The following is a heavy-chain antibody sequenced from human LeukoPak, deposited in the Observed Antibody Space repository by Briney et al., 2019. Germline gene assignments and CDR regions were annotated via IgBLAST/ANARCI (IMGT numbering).Heavy chain of an antibody. D-gene: IGHD2-15*01. J-gene: IGHJ5*02. Sequence: GGSLRLSCAASGFTFSSYSMNWVRQAPGKGLEWVSSINSSSSYIYYADSVKGRFTISRDNAKNSLYLQMNSLRAEDTAVYYCARDLNCSGGSCYSDWFDPWGQGTLVTVSS. CDR3: ARDLNCSGGSCYSDWFDP. V-gene: IGHV3-21*01. CDR1: GFTFSSYS. CDR2: INSSSSYI.